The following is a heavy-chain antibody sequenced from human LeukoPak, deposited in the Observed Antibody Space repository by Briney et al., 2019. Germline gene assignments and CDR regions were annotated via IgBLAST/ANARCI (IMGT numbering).Heavy chain of an antibody. D-gene: IGHD5-18*01. J-gene: IGHJ4*02. Sequence: GGSLRLSCAASGFTLSTYTMNWVRQAPGKGLEWVSVIYSGGSTNYADSVKGRFTISRDNSKNTLYLQMNSLRADDTAVYYCARDPGYSYGLDYWGQGTLVTVSS. CDR2: IYSGGST. CDR3: ARDPGYSYGLDY. CDR1: GFTLSTYT. V-gene: IGHV3-66*01.